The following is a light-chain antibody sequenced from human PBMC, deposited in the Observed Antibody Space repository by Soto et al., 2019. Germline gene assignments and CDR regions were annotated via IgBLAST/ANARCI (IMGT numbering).Light chain of an antibody. Sequence: QSVLTQPPAASGTPGQRVTISCSGSSSNIGSNYVYWYQQLPGTAPKLLIYRNNQRPSGVPDRFSGSKPGTSASLAISGLRSEDEADYYCAAWDDSLSGSGVFGTGTKVTV. CDR3: AAWDDSLSGSGV. J-gene: IGLJ1*01. V-gene: IGLV1-47*01. CDR2: RNN. CDR1: SSNIGSNY.